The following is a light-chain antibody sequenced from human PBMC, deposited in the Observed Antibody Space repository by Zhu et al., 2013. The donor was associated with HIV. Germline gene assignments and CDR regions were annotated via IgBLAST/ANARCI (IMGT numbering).Light chain of an antibody. V-gene: IGKV3-15*01. CDR3: QQYHLWTPLT. CDR2: GAS. Sequence: EIVMTQSPATLSVSPGERATLSCWASQSISNNLAWYQQKPGQSPRLLIYGASTRATGVPARFSGGGSGTKFTLTISSLQSEDFSSLFCQQYHLWTPLTFGGGTKVEIK. CDR1: QSISNN. J-gene: IGKJ4*01.